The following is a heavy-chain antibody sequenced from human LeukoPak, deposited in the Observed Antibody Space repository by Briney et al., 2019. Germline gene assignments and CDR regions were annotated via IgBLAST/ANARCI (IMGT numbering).Heavy chain of an antibody. Sequence: PGGSLRLSCAASGFTFSSYWMHWVRQAPGKGLVWVSRINSDGSSTSYADSVKGRFTISRDNAKNTLYLQMNRLRAEDTAVYYCARDPEMAYAFDYWGQGTLVTVSS. CDR1: GFTFSSYW. CDR3: ARDPEMAYAFDY. V-gene: IGHV3-74*01. J-gene: IGHJ4*02. CDR2: INSDGSST. D-gene: IGHD5-24*01.